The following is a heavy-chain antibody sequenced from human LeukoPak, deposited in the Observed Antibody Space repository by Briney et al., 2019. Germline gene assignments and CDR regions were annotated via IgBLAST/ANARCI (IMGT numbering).Heavy chain of an antibody. J-gene: IGHJ4*02. CDR1: GGSFSGYY. V-gene: IGHV4-34*01. Sequence: PSETLSFTCAVYGGSFSGYYWSWIRQPPGKGLEWIGEINPSGSTNYNPSLKSRVTISVDTSKNQFSLKLSSVTAADTAVYYCARGRESPGTMIVVVIDYWGQGTLVTVSS. CDR3: ARGRESPGTMIVVVIDY. CDR2: INPSGST. D-gene: IGHD3-22*01.